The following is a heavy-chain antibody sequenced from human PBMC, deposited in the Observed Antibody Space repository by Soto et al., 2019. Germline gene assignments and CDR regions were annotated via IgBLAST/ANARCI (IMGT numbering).Heavy chain of an antibody. J-gene: IGHJ6*02. CDR3: ARDRGGGYYYYGMDV. CDR1: GFTFSSYS. CDR2: ISSSSSYI. V-gene: IGHV3-21*01. Sequence: PGGSLRLSCAASGFTFSSYSMNWVRQAPGKGLEWVSSISSSSSYIYYADSVKGRFTISRDNAKNSLYLQMNSLRAEDTAVYYCARDRGGGYYYYGMDVWGQGTTVTVSS. D-gene: IGHD3-16*01.